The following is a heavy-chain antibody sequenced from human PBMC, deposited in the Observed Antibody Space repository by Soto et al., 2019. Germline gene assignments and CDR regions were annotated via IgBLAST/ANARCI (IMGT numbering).Heavy chain of an antibody. CDR1: GASIGSGGW. Sequence: SETLSLTCAVSGASIGSGGWWSWVRQPPGKGLEWIAEIFHDGNTNYSPSLKSRVTISVDKSQNQFSLNVYSVTAADTAAYYCARHEGWTGPDQWGQGTLVTVSS. CDR3: ARHEGWTGPDQ. J-gene: IGHJ5*02. V-gene: IGHV4-4*02. D-gene: IGHD2-8*02. CDR2: IFHDGNT.